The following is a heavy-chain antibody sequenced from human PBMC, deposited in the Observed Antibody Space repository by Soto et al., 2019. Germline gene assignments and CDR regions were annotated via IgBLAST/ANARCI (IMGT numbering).Heavy chain of an antibody. D-gene: IGHD3-10*01. V-gene: IGHV4-34*01. CDR3: ARGGDGSGNWFDP. CDR1: DGSLSGYF. Sequence: QVQLQQWGAGLLKPSETLSLTCAVYDGSLSGYFWSWIRQPPGKGLEWIREINHSGTTNYNPSLKSRVTISADTSRNQFSLKVNSMTAADTAVYYCARGGDGSGNWFDPWGQGTLVTVSS. CDR2: INHSGTT. J-gene: IGHJ5*02.